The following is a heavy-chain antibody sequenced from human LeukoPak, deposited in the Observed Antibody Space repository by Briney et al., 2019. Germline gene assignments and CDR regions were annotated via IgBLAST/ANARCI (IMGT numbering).Heavy chain of an antibody. J-gene: IGHJ4*02. CDR1: GFTFSGYA. CDR2: ISGSGGST. D-gene: IGHD2-2*01. Sequence: GGSLRLSCAASGFTFSGYAMSWVRQAPGKGLEWVSAISGSGGSTYYADSVKGQFTISRDNSKNTLYLQMNSLRAEDTAVYYCAKDRGDIVVVPAAYDYWGQGTLVTVSS. CDR3: AKDRGDIVVVPAAYDY. V-gene: IGHV3-23*01.